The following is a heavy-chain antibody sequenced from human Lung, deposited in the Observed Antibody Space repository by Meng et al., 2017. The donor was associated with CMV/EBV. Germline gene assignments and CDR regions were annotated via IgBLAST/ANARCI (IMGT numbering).Heavy chain of an antibody. Sequence: LXCTVSGGSISSSSYYWGWIRQPPGKGLEWIGSIYYSGSTYYNPSLKSRVTISVDTSKNQFSLKLSSVTAADTAVYYCAREEYYYGSGRDYLGQGXLVTVSS. CDR1: GGSISSSSYY. D-gene: IGHD3-10*01. J-gene: IGHJ4*02. V-gene: IGHV4-39*07. CDR2: IYYSGST. CDR3: AREEYYYGSGRDY.